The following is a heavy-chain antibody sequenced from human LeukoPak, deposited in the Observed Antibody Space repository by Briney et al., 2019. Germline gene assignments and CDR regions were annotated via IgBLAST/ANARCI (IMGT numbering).Heavy chain of an antibody. V-gene: IGHV4-4*02. CDR3: ARLRSSAAGRLFDY. CDR1: GGSISSSNW. CDR2: IYHSGST. J-gene: IGHJ4*02. Sequence: PSETLSLTCAVSGGSISSSNWWSWVRQPPGKGLEWIGEIYHSGSTNYNPSLKSRVTISVDKSKNQFSLKLSSVTAADTAVYYCARLRSSAAGRLFDYWGQGTLVTVSS. D-gene: IGHD6-13*01.